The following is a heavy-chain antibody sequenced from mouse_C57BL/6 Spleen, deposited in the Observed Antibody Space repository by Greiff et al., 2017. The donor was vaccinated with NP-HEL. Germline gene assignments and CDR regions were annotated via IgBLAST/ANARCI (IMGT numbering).Heavy chain of an antibody. CDR3: TGATVVAKGAWFAY. CDR2: IDPETGGT. V-gene: IGHV1-15*01. D-gene: IGHD1-1*01. J-gene: IGHJ3*01. CDR1: GYTFTDYE. Sequence: VQLQQSGAELVRPGASVTLSCKASGYTFTDYEMHWVKQTPVHGLEWIGAIDPETGGTAYNQKFKGKAILTADKSSSTAYMELRSLTSEDSAVYYCTGATVVAKGAWFAYWGQRTLVTVSA.